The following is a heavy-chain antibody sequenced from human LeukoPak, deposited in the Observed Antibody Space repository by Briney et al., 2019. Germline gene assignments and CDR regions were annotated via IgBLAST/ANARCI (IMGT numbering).Heavy chain of an antibody. Sequence: GGSLRVSCAASGFTFSSYSMNWVRQAPGNGLEWVSSISSSSSYIYYADSVKGRFTISRDNAKNSLYLQMNSLRAEDTAVYYCARNAYYYYGMDVWGQGTTVTVSS. J-gene: IGHJ6*02. V-gene: IGHV3-21*01. CDR2: ISSSSSYI. CDR3: ARNAYYYYGMDV. CDR1: GFTFSSYS.